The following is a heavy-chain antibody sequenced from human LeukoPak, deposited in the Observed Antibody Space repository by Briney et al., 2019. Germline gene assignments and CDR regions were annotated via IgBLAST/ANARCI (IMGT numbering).Heavy chain of an antibody. D-gene: IGHD2-2*01. CDR1: GGSISSSSYY. V-gene: IGHV4-39*01. Sequence: SETLSLTCTVSGGSISSSSYYWGWIRQPPGKGLEWIGSIYYSGSTYYNPSLKSRVTISVDTSKNQLSLKLSSVTAADTAVYYCARTIVVVPVAIGPPTYYYYYYYMDVWGKGTTVTISS. CDR3: ARTIVVVPVAIGPPTYYYYYYYMDV. J-gene: IGHJ6*03. CDR2: IYYSGST.